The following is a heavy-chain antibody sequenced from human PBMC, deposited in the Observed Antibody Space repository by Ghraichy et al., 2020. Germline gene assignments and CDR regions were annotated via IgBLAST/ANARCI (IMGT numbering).Heavy chain of an antibody. CDR3: ARLMRSGLSLLAFDF. D-gene: IGHD3-3*01. J-gene: IGHJ3*01. CDR1: GGSITNYY. Sequence: LSLTCTVSGGSITNYYWSWIRQPPGKGLEWIGYVHYNGGTKYNPSLKSRVTISMDTSKNQFSLKLTSVTAADTAVFYCARLMRSGLSLLAFDFWGQGAMVTVSS. CDR2: VHYNGGT. V-gene: IGHV4-59*08.